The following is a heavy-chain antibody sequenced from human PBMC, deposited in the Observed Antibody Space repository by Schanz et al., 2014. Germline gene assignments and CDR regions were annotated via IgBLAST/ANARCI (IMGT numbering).Heavy chain of an antibody. V-gene: IGHV3-11*05. CDR3: ARNRGSGGQNWYFDL. CDR1: GFVFGDYY. D-gene: IGHD1-26*01. J-gene: IGHJ2*01. Sequence: QVQVVQSGGGLVKPGGSLRLSCAASGFVFGDYYMTWIRQAPGKGLEWLSYISDSGTYTNYADSVKGRFTISRDNTKNSLFLQLNSLRADDTAVYYCARNRGSGGQNWYFDLCGRGTLVTVAS. CDR2: ISDSGTYT.